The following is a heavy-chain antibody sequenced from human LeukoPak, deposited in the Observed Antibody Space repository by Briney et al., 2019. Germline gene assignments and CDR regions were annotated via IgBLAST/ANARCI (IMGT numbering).Heavy chain of an antibody. CDR2: ISSSSSYI. CDR3: ARDPPVLRFLEWLLQGPPDY. V-gene: IGHV3-21*01. CDR1: GFTFSSYS. J-gene: IGHJ4*02. Sequence: GGSLRLSCAASGFTFSSYSMNWVRQAPGKGLEWVSSISSSSSYIYYADSVKGRFTISRDNAKNSLYLQMNRLRAEDTAVYYCARDPPVLRFLEWLLQGPPDYWGQGTLVTVSS. D-gene: IGHD3-3*01.